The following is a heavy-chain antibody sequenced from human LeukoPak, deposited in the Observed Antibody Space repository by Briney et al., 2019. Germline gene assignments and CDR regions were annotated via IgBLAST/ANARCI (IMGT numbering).Heavy chain of an antibody. Sequence: ASVKVSCKASGYSFTSYYMHWVRQAPGQGLEWMGIINPSGGSTSYAQKFQGRVTMTRDMSTSTVYMELSSLRSEDTAVYYCARGASVTTDYYYYMDVWGKGTTVTVSS. CDR1: GYSFTSYY. CDR2: INPSGGST. CDR3: ARGASVTTDYYYYMDV. J-gene: IGHJ6*03. D-gene: IGHD4-11*01. V-gene: IGHV1-46*01.